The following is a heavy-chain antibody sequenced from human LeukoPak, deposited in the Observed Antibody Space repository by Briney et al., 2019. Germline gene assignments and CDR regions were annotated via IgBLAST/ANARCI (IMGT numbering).Heavy chain of an antibody. CDR2: IYYSGST. CDR3: ARGEGIAVVYY. D-gene: IGHD6-19*01. CDR1: GGSISSSSYY. Sequence: PSETLSLTCTVSGGSISSSSYYWGWIRQPPGKGLEWIGSIYYSGSTYYNPSLKSRVIISVDTSKNQFSLKLSSVTAADTAVYYCARGEGIAVVYYWGQGTLVTVSS. V-gene: IGHV4-39*07. J-gene: IGHJ4*02.